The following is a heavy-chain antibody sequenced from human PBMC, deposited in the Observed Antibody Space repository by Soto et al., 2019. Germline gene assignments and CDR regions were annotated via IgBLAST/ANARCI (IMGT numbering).Heavy chain of an antibody. V-gene: IGHV3-30*18. J-gene: IGHJ4*02. CDR1: GFTFSSYG. D-gene: IGHD4-17*01. CDR2: ISYDGSNK. CDR3: AKDEMMSSRSTGTFDY. Sequence: QVQLVESGGGVVQPARSLRLSCAASGFTFSSYGMHWVRQAPGKGLEWVAVISYDGSNKYYADSVKGRFTISRDNSKNTLYLQMNSLRAEDTAVYYCAKDEMMSSRSTGTFDYWGQGTLVTVSS.